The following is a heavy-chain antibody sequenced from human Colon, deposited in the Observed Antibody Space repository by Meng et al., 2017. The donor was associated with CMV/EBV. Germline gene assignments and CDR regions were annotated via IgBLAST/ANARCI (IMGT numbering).Heavy chain of an antibody. CDR2: VYYSGAT. V-gene: IGHV4-61*01. CDR3: ARGKKSWVVPAAIGGLRLPNVYFDY. J-gene: IGHJ4*02. D-gene: IGHD2-2*02. Sequence: SQTLSLTCTVSGGSISSDRYYWSWIRQAPEKGLEWIGYVYYSGATNYNPSLKSRVTMSVDTSKNQFSLKLSSVTAADTAVYYCARGKKSWVVPAAIGGLRLPNVYFDYWGQGTLVTVSS. CDR1: GGSISSDRYY.